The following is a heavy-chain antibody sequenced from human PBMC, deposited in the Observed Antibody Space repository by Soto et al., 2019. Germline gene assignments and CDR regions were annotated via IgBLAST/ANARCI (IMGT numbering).Heavy chain of an antibody. Sequence: GESLMISWKCSWYTFTNYWFIWVRQLPVKRLEWVGTFVPGYFYTNYSPSFQGHVTMTADKSITPSYLQWSSLKASDTTIYYCARQEFPTSGRVDFWGQGITVTVSS. CDR1: WYTFTNYW. CDR3: ARQEFPTSGRVDF. CDR2: FVPGYFYT. D-gene: IGHD3-10*01. J-gene: IGHJ6*02. V-gene: IGHV5-10-1*01.